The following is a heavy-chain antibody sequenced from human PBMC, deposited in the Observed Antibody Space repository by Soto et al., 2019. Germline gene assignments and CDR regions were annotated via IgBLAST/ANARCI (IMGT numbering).Heavy chain of an antibody. V-gene: IGHV4-30-4*08. Sequence: PSETLSLTCTVSGGSISSGRNFWNWIRQSPGKGLEWIGYIHHSGSTYYSPSLKSRLTISADTSKNQISLKLNSVTAADTAVYYCARDTGTYPYYFDSWGQGTLVTVSS. CDR1: GGSISSGRNF. CDR3: ARDTGTYPYYFDS. J-gene: IGHJ4*02. D-gene: IGHD1-26*01. CDR2: IHHSGST.